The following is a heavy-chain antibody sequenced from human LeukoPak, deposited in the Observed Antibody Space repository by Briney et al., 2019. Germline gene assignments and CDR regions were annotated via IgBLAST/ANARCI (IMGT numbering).Heavy chain of an antibody. CDR2: IKEDGSIK. Sequence: GGSLRLSCAASGFDFNNYVMHWVRQAPGKGLEWVANIKEDGSIKYYVDSVKGRLTISRDNAKSSVYLQVNSLRAEDTALYYCARIGYSSSSIDYWGQGTLVTVSS. J-gene: IGHJ4*02. D-gene: IGHD6-13*01. V-gene: IGHV3-7*01. CDR3: ARIGYSSSSIDY. CDR1: GFDFNNYV.